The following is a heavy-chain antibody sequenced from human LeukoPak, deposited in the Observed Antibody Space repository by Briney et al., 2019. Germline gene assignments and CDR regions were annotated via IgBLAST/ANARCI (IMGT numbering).Heavy chain of an antibody. CDR1: GGTFSSYG. Sequence: ASVKVSCKASGGTFSSYGISWVRQAPGQGLEWMGWISAYNGNTNYAQKLQGRVTMTTDTSTSTAYMELRSLRSDDTAVYYCARGSANYYDSSGYGYWGQGTLVTVSS. J-gene: IGHJ4*02. CDR2: ISAYNGNT. CDR3: ARGSANYYDSSGYGY. V-gene: IGHV1-18*01. D-gene: IGHD3-22*01.